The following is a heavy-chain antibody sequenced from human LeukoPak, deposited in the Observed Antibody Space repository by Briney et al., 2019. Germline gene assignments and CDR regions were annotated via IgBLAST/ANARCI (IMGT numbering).Heavy chain of an antibody. V-gene: IGHV1-2*02. Sequence: ASVKVSCKASGYTFTAYYLHWLRQAPGQGLEWVGWLNPHSGGTNFAQNFQGRVTMTRDTSISTAYMELSRMRSDDTAVYYCATKTIPGITVAGTAFDVWGQGTLVTVSS. CDR3: ATKTIPGITVAGTAFDV. D-gene: IGHD6-19*01. CDR2: LNPHSGGT. CDR1: GYTFTAYY. J-gene: IGHJ3*01.